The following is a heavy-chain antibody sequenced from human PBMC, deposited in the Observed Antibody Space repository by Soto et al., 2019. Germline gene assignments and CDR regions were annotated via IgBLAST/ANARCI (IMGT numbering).Heavy chain of an antibody. V-gene: IGHV1-69*01. Sequence: QVQLVQSVAEVKKPGSSLKVSCKASGGTFTSYAISWVRQAPGQGLEWMGGIIPTFDAPNYAQRFQGRLTITADEFTTTAYMELSSLTSEDTAVYYCARDLPNQGFDFWGQGTLGTVSS. J-gene: IGHJ4*02. CDR1: GGTFTSYA. CDR3: ARDLPNQGFDF. CDR2: IIPTFDAP. D-gene: IGHD2-8*01.